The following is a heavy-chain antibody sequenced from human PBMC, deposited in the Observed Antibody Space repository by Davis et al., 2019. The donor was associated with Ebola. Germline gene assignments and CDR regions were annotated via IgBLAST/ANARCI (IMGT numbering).Heavy chain of an antibody. CDR3: ARAPGCAGGDCAGYNWFDS. CDR1: GYTFTGYW. J-gene: IGHJ5*01. V-gene: IGHV1-46*01. Sequence: ASVTVSCQASGYTFTGYWMHWVRQAPGQGLEWMGIINCSGGGKPYAQKFQGRVTMTRDTSTNTVDMELSSLTSEDTAVYYCARAPGCAGGDCAGYNWFDSWGQGTLVTVSS. D-gene: IGHD2-21*01. CDR2: INCSGGGK.